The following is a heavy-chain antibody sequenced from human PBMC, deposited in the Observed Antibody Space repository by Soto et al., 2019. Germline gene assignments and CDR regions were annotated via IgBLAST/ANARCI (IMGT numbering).Heavy chain of an antibody. D-gene: IGHD2-15*01. CDR3: ARDISRMSIFCSGGSCYSSQFDY. CDR2: MNPNSGNT. J-gene: IGHJ4*02. Sequence: ASVKVSCKASGYTFTSYDINWVRQATGQGLEWMGWMNPNSGNTGYAQKFQGRVTMTRNTSISTAYMELSSLRSEDTAVYYCARDISRMSIFCSGGSCYSSQFDYWGQGSLVTGSS. CDR1: GYTFTSYD. V-gene: IGHV1-8*01.